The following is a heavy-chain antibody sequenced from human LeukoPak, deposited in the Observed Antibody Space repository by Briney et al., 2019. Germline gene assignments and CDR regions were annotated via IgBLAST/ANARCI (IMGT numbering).Heavy chain of an antibody. V-gene: IGHV4-59*01. J-gene: IGHJ6*03. CDR1: GGSFSSYY. Sequence: SETLSLTCTVSGGSFSSYYWTWIRQPPGKGLEWIGYIDHGGSTNYNPSLRSRVSISSDTSKIQFSLELTSVTAADTAVYYCARGRVSSSSWSSTYYYYFYMDVWGKGTTVTVSS. D-gene: IGHD6-13*01. CDR2: IDHGGST. CDR3: ARGRVSSSSWSSTYYYYFYMDV.